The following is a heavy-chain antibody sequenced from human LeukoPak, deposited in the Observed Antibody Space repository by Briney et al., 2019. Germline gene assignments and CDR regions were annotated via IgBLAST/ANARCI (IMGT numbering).Heavy chain of an antibody. CDR3: ARDGLSYTNPNNWFDP. CDR1: GYPFTSYY. CDR2: LSAYNGDT. Sequence: ASVKVSCKASGYPFTSYYINWVRQAPGQGLEWIGWLSAYNGDTNYAQNLQGRVTMTTDTSTDTAYMELRSLRSDDTAVYYCARDGLSYTNPNNWFDPWGQGTLVTVSS. V-gene: IGHV1-18*01. J-gene: IGHJ5*02. D-gene: IGHD2-2*02.